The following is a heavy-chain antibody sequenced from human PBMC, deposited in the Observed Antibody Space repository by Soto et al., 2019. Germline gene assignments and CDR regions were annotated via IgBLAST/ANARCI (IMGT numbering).Heavy chain of an antibody. CDR3: TTLSSYGP. J-gene: IGHJ4*02. V-gene: IGHV3-15*01. Sequence: GGSLRLSSAASGFTFCIAWMSWVRQAPGKGLEWVGHIKSKTDGETTDFGAPVKGRFTISRDDSRDTLYLQMNSLKTEDTAFYYCTTLSSYGPWGQGALVTVSS. CDR2: IKSKTDGETT. CDR1: GFTFCIAW. D-gene: IGHD5-18*01.